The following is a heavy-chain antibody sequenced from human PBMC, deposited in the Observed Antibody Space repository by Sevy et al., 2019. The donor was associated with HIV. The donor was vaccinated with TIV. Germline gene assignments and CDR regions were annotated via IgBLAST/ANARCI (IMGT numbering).Heavy chain of an antibody. J-gene: IGHJ2*01. CDR3: VRAGGTFDSYWYFDL. CDR2: ISLVVDT. D-gene: IGHD1-26*01. Sequence: GGSLRPSCAASGFTFTDYDMPWFRQGSGRGSEWAPGISLVVDTNYPDFLKGRFTIPRENAKKWLFLQINSLRAEDTAVYYCVRAGGTFDSYWYFDLWGRGTLVTVSS. CDR1: GFTFTDYD. V-gene: IGHV3-13*01.